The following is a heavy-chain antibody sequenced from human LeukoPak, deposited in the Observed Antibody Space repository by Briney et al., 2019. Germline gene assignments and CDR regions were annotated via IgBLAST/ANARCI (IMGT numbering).Heavy chain of an antibody. CDR3: ARAVTMVRGVIKVKRFDP. Sequence: ASVKVSCKASGGTFSSYAISWVRQAPGQGLEWMGRIIPIFGTANYAQKFQGRVTITTDESTSTAYMELSRLRSDDTAAYYRARAVTMVRGVIKVKRFDPWGQGTLVTVSS. J-gene: IGHJ5*02. V-gene: IGHV1-69*05. CDR2: IIPIFGTA. D-gene: IGHD3-10*01. CDR1: GGTFSSYA.